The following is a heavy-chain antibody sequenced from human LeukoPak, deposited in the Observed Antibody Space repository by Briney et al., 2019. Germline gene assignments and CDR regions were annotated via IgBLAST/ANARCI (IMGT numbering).Heavy chain of an antibody. CDR1: GYTFTSYD. V-gene: IGHV1-8*01. CDR2: MNPNSGNT. J-gene: IGHJ3*02. CDR3: ARVQPPSGSYSFDGFDI. Sequence: ASVRVSCKASGYTFTSYDINWVRQATGQGLEWMGWMNPNSGNTGYAQKFQGRVTMTRNTSISTAYMELSSLRSEDTAVYYCARVQPPSGSYSFDGFDIWGQGTLVTVSS. D-gene: IGHD1-26*01.